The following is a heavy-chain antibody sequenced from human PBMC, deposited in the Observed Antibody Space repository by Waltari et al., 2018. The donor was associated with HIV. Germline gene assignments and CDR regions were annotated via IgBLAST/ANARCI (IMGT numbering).Heavy chain of an antibody. CDR1: GFTFSSYW. CDR3: ARVMYISSPFDY. J-gene: IGHJ4*02. Sequence: EVQLVESGGGLVQPGGSLRLSCAASGFTFSSYWMTWVRQATGKGLEWVANIKEDGSEKYYVDSVKGRFTISRDNAKNSLYLQMNSLRAEDTAVYYCARVMYISSPFDYWGQGTLVTVSS. V-gene: IGHV3-7*03. CDR2: IKEDGSEK. D-gene: IGHD6-13*01.